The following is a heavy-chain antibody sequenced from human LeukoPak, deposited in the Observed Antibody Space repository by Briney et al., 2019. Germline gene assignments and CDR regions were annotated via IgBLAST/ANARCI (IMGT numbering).Heavy chain of an antibody. Sequence: SVKVSCKASGGTFSSYAISWVRQAPGQGLEWMGGIIPIFGTANYAQKFQGRVTITTDESTSTAYMELSSLRSEDTAVYYCARGTGVVITYYYFDYWGQGTLVTVSS. D-gene: IGHD3-3*01. V-gene: IGHV1-69*05. J-gene: IGHJ4*02. CDR3: ARGTGVVITYYYFDY. CDR1: GGTFSSYA. CDR2: IIPIFGTA.